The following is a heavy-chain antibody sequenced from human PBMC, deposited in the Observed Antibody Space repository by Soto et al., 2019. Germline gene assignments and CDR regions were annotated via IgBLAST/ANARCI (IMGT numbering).Heavy chain of an antibody. Sequence: LSLTCTVSGGSISPYYWSWIRQPPGRGLEWIGYIYYSGSTNYNPSLKSRVTISVDTSKNQFSLKLSSVTAADTAVYYCARDIGGYYDSSSYANWGQGTLVTVSS. CDR2: IYYSGST. J-gene: IGHJ4*02. D-gene: IGHD3-22*01. V-gene: IGHV4-59*01. CDR3: ARDIGGYYDSSSYAN. CDR1: GGSISPYY.